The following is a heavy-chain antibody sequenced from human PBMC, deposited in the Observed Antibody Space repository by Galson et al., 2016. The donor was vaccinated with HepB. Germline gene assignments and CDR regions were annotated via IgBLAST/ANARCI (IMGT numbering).Heavy chain of an antibody. Sequence: TLSLTCAVTGESISIGGYSWSWIRQPPGKGLEWIGNIYHSGRTDYNPSLKSRVTISMARSKNQLSLNLSSVTAADTAVDYCARDKSGSYFTFAYWRPGNLVTVSS. CDR3: ARDKSGSYFTFAY. CDR2: IYHSGRT. D-gene: IGHD1-26*01. CDR1: GESISIGGYS. V-gene: IGHV4-30-2*01. J-gene: IGHJ4*02.